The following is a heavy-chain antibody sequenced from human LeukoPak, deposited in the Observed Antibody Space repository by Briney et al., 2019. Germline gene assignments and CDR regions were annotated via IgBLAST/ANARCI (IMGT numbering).Heavy chain of an antibody. CDR3: AKAHGAYQLDFDY. Sequence: GGSLRLSCAASGFTFDDYAMHWVRQAPGKGLEWVSLISWDVGSTYYADSVKGRFTISKDNNKNSLYLQMNSLRAEDTALYYCAKAHGAYQLDFDYWGQGTLVTVSS. J-gene: IGHJ4*02. CDR2: ISWDVGST. V-gene: IGHV3-43D*04. CDR1: GFTFDDYA. D-gene: IGHD2-2*01.